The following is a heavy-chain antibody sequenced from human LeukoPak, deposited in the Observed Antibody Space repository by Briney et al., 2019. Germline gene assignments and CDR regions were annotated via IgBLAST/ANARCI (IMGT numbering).Heavy chain of an antibody. Sequence: KTSETLSLTCTVSSASICSSPYFWGWIRQSPGTGLEWIGSISYSGTTYYNPSLKSRVTISVDTSKNHFSLKLTSVTAADTAVYYCARDTGGSGDWNDELGGGWFDPWGQGTLVTVSS. V-gene: IGHV4-39*02. CDR1: SASICSSPYF. CDR2: ISYSGTT. CDR3: ARDTGGSGDWNDELGGGWFDP. J-gene: IGHJ5*02. D-gene: IGHD1-1*01.